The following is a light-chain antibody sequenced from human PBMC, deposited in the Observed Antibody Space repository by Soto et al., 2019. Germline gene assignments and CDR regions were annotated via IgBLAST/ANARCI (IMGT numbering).Light chain of an antibody. Sequence: DIQMTQSPSSLSASVGDRVTITCRASQSISSSLNWYQQKPGKAPKLLIHAASSLQSGVPSRFSGSESGTDFTLTISSLQPEDFATYYCLQDYNYPLTFGGGTKVDIK. CDR1: QSISSS. J-gene: IGKJ4*01. V-gene: IGKV1-39*01. CDR3: LQDYNYPLT. CDR2: AAS.